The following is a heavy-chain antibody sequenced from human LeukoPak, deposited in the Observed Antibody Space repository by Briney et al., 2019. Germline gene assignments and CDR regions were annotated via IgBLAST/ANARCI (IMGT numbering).Heavy chain of an antibody. V-gene: IGHV4-59*12. CDR1: GGSISSYY. Sequence: SETLSLTCTVSGGSISSYYWSWIRQPPGKGLEWIGYIYYSGSTNYNPSLKSRVTISVDTSKNQFSLKLSSVTAADTAVYYCATTTLRYFDWLLWHSNWGQGTLVTVSS. CDR2: IYYSGST. D-gene: IGHD3-9*01. J-gene: IGHJ4*02. CDR3: ATTTLRYFDWLLWHSN.